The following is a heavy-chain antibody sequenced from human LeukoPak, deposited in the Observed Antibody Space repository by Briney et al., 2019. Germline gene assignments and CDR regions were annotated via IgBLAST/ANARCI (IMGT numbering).Heavy chain of an antibody. J-gene: IGHJ5*02. V-gene: IGHV4-61*02. D-gene: IGHD3-22*01. CDR3: AREKIGYYDGSGRGWFDP. CDR1: GGSISSDNYS. CDR2: VYTSGST. Sequence: SETLSLTCTVSGGSISSDNYSWSWIRQPAGKGLEWIGRVYTSGSTNYNPSLKSRVTISVDTFKKQFSLKLSSVTAADTAVYYCAREKIGYYDGSGRGWFDPWGQEPWSPSPQ.